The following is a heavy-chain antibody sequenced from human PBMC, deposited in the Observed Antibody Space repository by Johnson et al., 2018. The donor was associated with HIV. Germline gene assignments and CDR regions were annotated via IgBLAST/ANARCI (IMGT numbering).Heavy chain of an antibody. CDR1: GFTFSRYA. J-gene: IGHJ3*02. CDR2: ISFDGSNK. D-gene: IGHD6-19*01. CDR3: AKRGSGWPSDAFDI. Sequence: QVQLVESGGGVVRPGGSLRLSCAASGFTFSRYAMHWVRQVPGKGLEWVAVISFDGSNKYYADSVKGRFTISRDNSKNTLYLQMNSLRAEDTAVYYCAKRGSGWPSDAFDIWGQGTMVTVSS. V-gene: IGHV3-30*04.